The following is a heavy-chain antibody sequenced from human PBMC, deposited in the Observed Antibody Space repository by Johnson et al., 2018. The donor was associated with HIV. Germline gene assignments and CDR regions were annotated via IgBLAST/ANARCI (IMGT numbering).Heavy chain of an antibody. CDR2: INSDGSSK. D-gene: IGHD6-13*01. V-gene: IGHV3-74*01. J-gene: IGHJ3*02. Sequence: VQLVESGGGLVQPGGSLRLSCAASRFSFSSYWMHWVRQAPGKGLVWVSRINSDGSSKNYADSVKGRSTISRDNSKNTLYLQMSSLRAEDTAVYYCARVGSSWGRDAFDIWGQGTMVTVSS. CDR3: ARVGSSWGRDAFDI. CDR1: RFSFSSYW.